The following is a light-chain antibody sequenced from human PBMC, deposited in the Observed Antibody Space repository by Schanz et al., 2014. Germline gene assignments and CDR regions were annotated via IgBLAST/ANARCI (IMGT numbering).Light chain of an antibody. J-gene: IGLJ3*02. CDR3: SSYTSIGTRV. CDR2: EVS. CDR1: SGDVGGYNY. V-gene: IGLV2-8*01. Sequence: QSALTQPPSASGSPGQSVAISCTGTSGDVGGYNYVSWYQQHPGKAPKLMIYEVSKRPSGVPDRFSGSKSGNTASLTISGLQAEDEADYYCSSYTSIGTRVFGGGTKLTVL.